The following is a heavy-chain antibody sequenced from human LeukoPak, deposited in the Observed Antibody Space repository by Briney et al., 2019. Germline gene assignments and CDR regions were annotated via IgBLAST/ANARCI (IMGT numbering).Heavy chain of an antibody. CDR2: IYYSGST. V-gene: IGHV4-39*07. CDR3: ARDPRGSGYSSGWYDY. D-gene: IGHD6-19*01. J-gene: IGHJ4*02. Sequence: SETLSLTCTVSGGSISSSSYYWGWIRQPPGKGLEWIGSIYYSGSTYYNPSLKSRVTISVDTSKNQFSLKLSSVTAADTAVYYCARDPRGSGYSSGWYDYWGQGTLVTVSS. CDR1: GGSISSSSYY.